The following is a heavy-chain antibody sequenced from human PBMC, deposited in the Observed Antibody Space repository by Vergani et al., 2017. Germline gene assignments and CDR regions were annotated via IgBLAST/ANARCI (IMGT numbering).Heavy chain of an antibody. CDR1: GASIDSFY. J-gene: IGHJ2*01. V-gene: IGHV4-59*01. CDR3: ARDFGGEWYFDL. D-gene: IGHD2-15*01. Sequence: VLLQEPGPGLVKPSETLSLKCSVSGASIDSFYWGLLRQSPGKGLEWIGYVFRYGNVNYNPSFNFRAAIDTSNNQLSLRLSSVTAADTAVYYCARDFGGEWYFDLWGRGTFVTVSS. CDR2: VFRYGNV.